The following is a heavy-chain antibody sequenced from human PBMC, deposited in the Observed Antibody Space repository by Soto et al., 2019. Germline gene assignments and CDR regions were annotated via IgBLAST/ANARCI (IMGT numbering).Heavy chain of an antibody. D-gene: IGHD3-3*01. Sequence: GGSLRLSCAASGFTFSSYGMHWVRQAPGKGLEWVAVISYDGSNKYYADSVKGRFTISRDNSKNTLYLQMNSLRAEDTAVYYCAKDPYLSASIFGAIGGMDVWGQGTTVTVSS. J-gene: IGHJ6*02. CDR3: AKDPYLSASIFGAIGGMDV. CDR2: ISYDGSNK. V-gene: IGHV3-30*18. CDR1: GFTFSSYG.